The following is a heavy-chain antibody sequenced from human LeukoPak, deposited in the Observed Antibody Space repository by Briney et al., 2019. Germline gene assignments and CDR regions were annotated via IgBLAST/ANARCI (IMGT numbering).Heavy chain of an antibody. D-gene: IGHD3-3*01. CDR1: GFTVSSHY. V-gene: IGHV3-66*01. Sequence: PGGSLRLSCAASGFTVSSHYMTWVRQAPGKGLEWVSVLYRGGTANYADSVKGRFTISRDNSKNTLYLQMNSLRAEDTAVYYCARDLGGGFLEWSNFDYWGQGTLVTVSS. CDR2: LYRGGTA. J-gene: IGHJ4*02. CDR3: ARDLGGGFLEWSNFDY.